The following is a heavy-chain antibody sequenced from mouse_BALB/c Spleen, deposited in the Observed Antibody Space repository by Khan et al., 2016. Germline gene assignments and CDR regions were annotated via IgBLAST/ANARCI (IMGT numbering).Heavy chain of an antibody. CDR3: ARGHYYGYWYCDV. V-gene: IGHV3-2*02. CDR2: ISYSGST. D-gene: IGHD1-2*01. J-gene: IGHJ1*01. CDR1: GYSITSDYA. Sequence: EVQLQESGPGLVKPSQSLSLTCTVTGYSITSDYAWNWIRQFPGNKLEWMGYISYSGSTSYNTSLKSRISITRDTSKNQFFLQLNSVTTEDTATDYCARGHYYGYWYCDVWGAGTTVTVSS.